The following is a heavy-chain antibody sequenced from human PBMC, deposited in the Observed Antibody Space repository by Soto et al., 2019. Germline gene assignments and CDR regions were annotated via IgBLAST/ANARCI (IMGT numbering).Heavy chain of an antibody. CDR1: GSTFSNDW. CDR2: INSDGSSK. Sequence: GLSLRLSCAVSGSTFSNDWMHWVRQAPGKGLVWVSQINSDGSSKNYADSVKGRFAISRDNAKNSLHLQMNSLSAEDTAFYYCVKDESINWYSGHFRHWGQGTLVTVSS. J-gene: IGHJ1*01. V-gene: IGHV3-74*01. D-gene: IGHD6-13*01. CDR3: VKDESINWYSGHFRH.